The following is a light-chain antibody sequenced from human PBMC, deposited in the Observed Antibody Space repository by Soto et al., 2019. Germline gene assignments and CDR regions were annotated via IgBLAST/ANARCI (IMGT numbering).Light chain of an antibody. CDR3: QSYDSSNHVV. J-gene: IGLJ2*01. Sequence: QSALTQPASVSGSPGQSITISCAGSISDVGSSNLVSWYQQHPGKVPKLIIYEGNRRPSGVSSRFSGSNSGKTASLTISGLQAEDEADYYCQSYDSSNHVVFGGGTKLTVL. CDR1: ISDVGSSNL. CDR2: EGN. V-gene: IGLV2-14*02.